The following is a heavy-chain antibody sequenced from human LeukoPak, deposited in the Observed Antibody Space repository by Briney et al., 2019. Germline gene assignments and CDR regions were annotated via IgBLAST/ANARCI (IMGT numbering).Heavy chain of an antibody. D-gene: IGHD3-3*01. CDR1: GFTFSSYW. CDR2: IKQDGSEK. CDR3: ARVEMIFGVDPSKFDY. Sequence: GGSLRLSCAASGFTFSSYWMSWVRQAPGKGVEWVANIKQDGSEKYYVDSVKGRFTISRDNAKNSLYLQMNSLRAEDTAVYYCARVEMIFGVDPSKFDYWGQGTLVTVSS. J-gene: IGHJ4*02. V-gene: IGHV3-7*01.